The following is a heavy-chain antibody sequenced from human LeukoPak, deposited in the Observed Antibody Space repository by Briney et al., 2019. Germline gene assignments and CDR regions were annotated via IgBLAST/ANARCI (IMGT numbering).Heavy chain of an antibody. Sequence: ASVKVSCKASGYTFTGYYMHWVRQAPGQGLEWMGWINPNSGGTNYAQKFQGRVTMTTDTSTSTAYMELRSLRSDDTAVYYCARDYYGSGSDDAFDIWGQGTMVTVSS. V-gene: IGHV1-2*02. CDR3: ARDYYGSGSDDAFDI. D-gene: IGHD3-10*01. CDR1: GYTFTGYY. J-gene: IGHJ3*02. CDR2: INPNSGGT.